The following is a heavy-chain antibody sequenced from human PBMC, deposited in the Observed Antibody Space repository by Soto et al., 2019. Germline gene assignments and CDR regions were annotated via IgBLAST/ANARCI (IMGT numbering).Heavy chain of an antibody. J-gene: IGHJ6*02. V-gene: IGHV1-3*01. CDR1: GYTFTSYA. CDR3: ASLRHSPSSYYYYGMDV. CDR2: INAGNGNT. Sequence: QVQLVQSGAEVKKPGASVKVSCKASGYTFTSYAMHWVRQAPGQRLEWMGWINAGNGNTKYSQKFQGRVTITRDTSASTAYMELSSLRSEDTAVYYCASLRHSPSSYYYYGMDVWGQGTTVTVSS. D-gene: IGHD5-18*01.